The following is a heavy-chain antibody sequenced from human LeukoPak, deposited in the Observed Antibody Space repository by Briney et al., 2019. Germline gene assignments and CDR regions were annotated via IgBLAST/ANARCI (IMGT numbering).Heavy chain of an antibody. CDR2: ISGNGGNT. V-gene: IGHV3-23*01. CDR3: AKDRLVRYSYYGMDD. D-gene: IGHD6-19*01. CDR1: GFTFSSYS. J-gene: IGHJ6*02. Sequence: GESMTLSCAASGFTFSSYSMSWVRQAPGDGLEWVSAISGNGGNTYYADYVKGRFTISRDNSTSTVYLQMNSLRAEDTVVYYCAKDRLVRYSYYGMDDWGQGTTVTVSS.